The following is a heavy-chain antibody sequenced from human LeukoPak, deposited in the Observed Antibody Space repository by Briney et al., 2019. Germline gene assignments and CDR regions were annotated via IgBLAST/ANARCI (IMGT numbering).Heavy chain of an antibody. J-gene: IGHJ6*04. V-gene: IGHV1-3*01. CDR3: ARDGRTMVRGYYYYGMDV. CDR1: GYTFTSYA. CDR2: INAGNGNT. D-gene: IGHD3-10*01. Sequence: ASVKVSCKASGYTFTSYAMHWVRQAPGQRLEWMGWINAGNGNTKYSQKFQGRVTITRDTSASTAYMELSSLRSEDTAVYYRARDGRTMVRGYYYYGMDVWGKGTTVTVSS.